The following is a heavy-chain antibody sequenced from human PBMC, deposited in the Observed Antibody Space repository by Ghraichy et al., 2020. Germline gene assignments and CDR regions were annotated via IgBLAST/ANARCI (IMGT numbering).Heavy chain of an antibody. Sequence: GSLRLSCAASGFTVSSNYMSWVRQAPGKGLEWVSVIYRGGSTYYADSVKGRFTISRDNSKNALYLQMSSLRAEDTALFDCATLAVPGAQNAFDIWGQGTMVTVSS. CDR2: IYRGGST. J-gene: IGHJ3*02. CDR3: ATLAVPGAQNAFDI. V-gene: IGHV3-66*01. D-gene: IGHD6-19*01. CDR1: GFTVSSNY.